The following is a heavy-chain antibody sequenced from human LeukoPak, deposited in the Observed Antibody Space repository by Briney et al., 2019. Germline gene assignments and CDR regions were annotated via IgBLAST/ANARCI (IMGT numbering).Heavy chain of an antibody. D-gene: IGHD6-6*01. Sequence: TLSLTCTVSGGSISSGSYYWSWIRQPAGKGLEWIGRIYTSGSTNYNPSLKSRVTISVDTSKNQFSLKLSSVTAADTAVYYCAGVYSSSSFEGYYYYYMDVWGKGTTVTVSS. CDR1: GGSISSGSYY. CDR3: AGVYSSSSFEGYYYYYMDV. J-gene: IGHJ6*03. V-gene: IGHV4-61*02. CDR2: IYTSGST.